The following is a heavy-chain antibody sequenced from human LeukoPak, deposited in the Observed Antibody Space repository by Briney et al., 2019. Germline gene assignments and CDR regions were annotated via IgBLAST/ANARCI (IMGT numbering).Heavy chain of an antibody. J-gene: IGHJ4*02. Sequence: ASVKVSCKASGYTFTGYYMHWVRQAPGQGLEWMGWINPNSGSTNYAQKFQGRVTMTRDTSISTAYMELSRLRSDDTAVYYCARVQVEFGELSLPDYWGQGTLVTVSS. CDR1: GYTFTGYY. CDR3: ARVQVEFGELSLPDY. V-gene: IGHV1-2*02. CDR2: INPNSGST. D-gene: IGHD3-10*01.